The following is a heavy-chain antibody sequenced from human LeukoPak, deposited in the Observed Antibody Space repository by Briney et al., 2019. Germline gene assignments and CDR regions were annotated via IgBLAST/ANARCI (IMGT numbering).Heavy chain of an antibody. CDR2: MNPNSGNT. D-gene: IGHD3-3*01. J-gene: IGHJ4*02. CDR3: ARGGRSVRRYDFWSGYPKPFDY. CDR1: GYTFTGYY. V-gene: IGHV1-8*02. Sequence: ASVKVSCKASGYTFTGYYMHWVRQATGQGLEWMGWMNPNSGNTGYAQKFQGRVTMTRNTSISTAYMELSSLRSEDTAVYYCARGGRSVRRYDFWSGYPKPFDYWGQGTLVTVSS.